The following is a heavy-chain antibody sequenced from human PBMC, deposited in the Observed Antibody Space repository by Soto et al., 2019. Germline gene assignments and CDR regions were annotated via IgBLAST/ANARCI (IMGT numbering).Heavy chain of an antibody. CDR2: LSHTATNL. Sequence: EVHLSESGGGLVQPGGSLRLSCAASGFTFSSYAMSWVRQAPGKGLQWVSALSHTATNLFYADSVRGRFTISRDNSKNTLSLQMNSLRAEDTAIYYCVKSAGDQRMFDYWRQGVLVTVSS. CDR3: VKSAGDQRMFDY. V-gene: IGHV3-23*01. CDR1: GFTFSSYA. D-gene: IGHD2-2*01. J-gene: IGHJ4*02.